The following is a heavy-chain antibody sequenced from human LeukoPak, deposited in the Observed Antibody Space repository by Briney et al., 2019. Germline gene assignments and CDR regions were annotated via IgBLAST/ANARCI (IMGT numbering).Heavy chain of an antibody. J-gene: IGHJ4*02. D-gene: IGHD5-24*01. CDR1: GGSISSGSYY. V-gene: IGHV4-61*02. CDR3: ARDGGRDGYNLFDY. Sequence: PSETLSLTCTVSGGSISSGSYYWSWIRQPAGKGLEWIGRIYTSGSTNYNPSLKSRVTISVDTSKNQFPLKLSSVTAADTAVYYCARDGGRDGYNLFDYWGQGTLVTVSS. CDR2: IYTSGST.